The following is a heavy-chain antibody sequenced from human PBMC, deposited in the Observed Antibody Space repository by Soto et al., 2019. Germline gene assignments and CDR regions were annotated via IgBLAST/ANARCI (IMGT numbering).Heavy chain of an antibody. Sequence: ASVQVSCKASGYTFTGYYMHWVRQATGQGLEWMGWISAYNGNTNYAQKLQGRVTMTTDTSTSTAYMELRSLRSDDTAVYYCARDSRLRGAFDIWGQGTMVTVSS. CDR3: ARDSRLRGAFDI. J-gene: IGHJ3*02. CDR2: ISAYNGNT. D-gene: IGHD5-12*01. V-gene: IGHV1-18*04. CDR1: GYTFTGYY.